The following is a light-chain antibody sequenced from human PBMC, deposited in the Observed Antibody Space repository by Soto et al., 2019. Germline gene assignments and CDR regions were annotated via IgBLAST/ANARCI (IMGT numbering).Light chain of an antibody. Sequence: QSVLTQPASVSGSPGQSIAISCTGTSSVVGGYSYVSWYQQQPGKAPKLVISDVSNRPSGVSDRFSGSKSGNTASLTISGLQTEYEADYYCPSYSSTSIYVFGT. J-gene: IGLJ1*01. V-gene: IGLV2-14*01. CDR3: PSYSSTSIYV. CDR2: DVS. CDR1: SSVVGGYSY.